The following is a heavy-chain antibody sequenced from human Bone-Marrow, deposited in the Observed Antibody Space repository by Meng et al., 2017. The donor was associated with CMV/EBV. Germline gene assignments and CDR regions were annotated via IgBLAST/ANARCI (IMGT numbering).Heavy chain of an antibody. J-gene: IGHJ6*02. CDR1: GGTFSSYT. CDR2: IIPILGIA. Sequence: SVKVSCKASGGTFSSYTISWVRQAPGQGLEWMGRIIPILGIANYAQKFQGRVTITADKSTSTAYMELSSLRSEDTAVYYCARDHVLQYAARDYYYYGMDVWGQGTTVTVSS. D-gene: IGHD4-11*01. CDR3: ARDHVLQYAARDYYYYGMDV. V-gene: IGHV1-69*04.